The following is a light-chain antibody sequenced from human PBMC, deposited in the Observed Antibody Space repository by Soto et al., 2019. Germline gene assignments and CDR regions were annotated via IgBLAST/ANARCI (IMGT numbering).Light chain of an antibody. CDR3: QSYDSSLRGYV. CDR2: DDS. V-gene: IGLV1-40*01. CDR1: SSKIGAGYD. J-gene: IGLJ1*01. Sequence: QSVLTQPPPVSGAPGQRGTISCTGSSSKIGAGYDVHWYQQLPGTAPKLLLYDDSNRPSGVPDRFSDSKSGTSASLASTGLQAEDEADYYCQSYDSSLRGYVFGTETKVTVL.